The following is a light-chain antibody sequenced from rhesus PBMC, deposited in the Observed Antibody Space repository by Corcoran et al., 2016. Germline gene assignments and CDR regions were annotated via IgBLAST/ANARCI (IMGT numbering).Light chain of an antibody. CDR3: LQSSNWPLS. V-gene: IGKV3-24*03. CDR1: QSITNY. CDR2: GTS. J-gene: IGKJ2*01. Sequence: EIVMTQSPATLALSPGERAALSCRASQSITNYLAWYQQRPGQPPRLLTYGTSNRATATPRRFSGSGSGTEFTLTISGLEPEDVGIYFCLQSSNWPLSFGQGTKVEIK.